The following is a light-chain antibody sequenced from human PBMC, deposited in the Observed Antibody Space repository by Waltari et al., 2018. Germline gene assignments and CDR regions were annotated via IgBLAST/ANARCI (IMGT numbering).Light chain of an antibody. Sequence: QSALTQPASVSGSPGQSITISCPGPSSDVGGHNFVSWYQQHPGKAPKLIIFGVTNRPSGISDRFSGSKSGNTASLTISGLQAEDEGDYYCSSYRSSAIVVFGGGTKLSVL. J-gene: IGLJ2*01. CDR1: SSDVGGHNF. V-gene: IGLV2-14*03. CDR3: SSYRSSAIVV. CDR2: GVT.